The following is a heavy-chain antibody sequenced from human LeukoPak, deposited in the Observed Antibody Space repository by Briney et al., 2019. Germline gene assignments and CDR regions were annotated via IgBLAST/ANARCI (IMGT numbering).Heavy chain of an antibody. CDR1: GYTFTGKF. V-gene: IGHV1-2*02. J-gene: IGHJ4*02. CDR2: IDPNSGGT. D-gene: IGHD3/OR15-3a*01. Sequence: ASVKVSCKASGYTFTGKFIHWVRQAPGRGLEWMGWIDPNSGGTDYAQKFQGRVTMTRDTSIATAYMDLSRLISDDTAVYYCARDREGLAYSDFWGQGTLVTVSS. CDR3: ARDREGLAYSDF.